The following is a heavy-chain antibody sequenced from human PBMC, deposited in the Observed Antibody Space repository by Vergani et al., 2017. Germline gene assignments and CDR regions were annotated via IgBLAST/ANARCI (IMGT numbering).Heavy chain of an antibody. V-gene: IGHV3-33*01. D-gene: IGHD2-2*01. CDR1: GFTFSSYG. J-gene: IGHJ6*03. Sequence: QVQLVESGGGVVQPGRSLRLSCAASGFTFSSYGMHWVRQAPGKGLEWVAVIWYDGSNKYYADSVKGRVTISRDTSKNTLYLQMNSLRAEDTAVYYCARDGPDIVVVPAASRYYYYMDVWGKGTTVTVSS. CDR3: ARDGPDIVVVPAASRYYYYMDV. CDR2: IWYDGSNK.